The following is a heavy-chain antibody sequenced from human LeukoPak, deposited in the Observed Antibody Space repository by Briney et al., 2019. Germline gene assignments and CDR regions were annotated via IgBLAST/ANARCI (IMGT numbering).Heavy chain of an antibody. J-gene: IGHJ4*02. Sequence: GGSLRLSCAASGFAFSGYWMSWVRQAPGRGLEWVANIKQDGSEKYYVDSVKGRFTISRDNSKNTVYLQMNSLRAEDTAIYYCAKPHDSGWWMFDYWGQGTLVTVSS. CDR1: GFAFSGYW. CDR3: AKPHDSGWWMFDY. D-gene: IGHD6-13*01. CDR2: IKQDGSEK. V-gene: IGHV3-7*03.